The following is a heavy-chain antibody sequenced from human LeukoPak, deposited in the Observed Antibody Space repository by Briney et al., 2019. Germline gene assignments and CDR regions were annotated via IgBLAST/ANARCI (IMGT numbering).Heavy chain of an antibody. Sequence: PGASLRLSCAASGFTFSSYAMGWVRLAPGKGLEWVSLISGSGDNSYYADSVKGRFTISRDNSKNTLYLQMSSLRAEDTALYYCAKCLGDGTNYYFAHWGQGTLVTASS. J-gene: IGHJ4*02. D-gene: IGHD4/OR15-4a*01. V-gene: IGHV3-23*01. CDR2: ISGSGDNS. CDR3: AKCLGDGTNYYFAH. CDR1: GFTFSSYA.